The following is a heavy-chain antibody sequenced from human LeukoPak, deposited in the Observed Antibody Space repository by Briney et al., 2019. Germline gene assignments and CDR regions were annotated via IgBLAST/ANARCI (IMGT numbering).Heavy chain of an antibody. CDR2: IDHSGRT. D-gene: IGHD6-13*01. Sequence: SETLSLTCAVYGGSFSGYYWSWIRQPPGKGLEWIGEIDHSGRTNSNASLKSRVTISVDMSKNQFSLRLGSVTAADTAVYYCARKSIVTAGRKPYDFWDQGTLVTVSP. J-gene: IGHJ4*02. CDR1: GGSFSGYY. V-gene: IGHV4-34*01. CDR3: ARKSIVTAGRKPYDF.